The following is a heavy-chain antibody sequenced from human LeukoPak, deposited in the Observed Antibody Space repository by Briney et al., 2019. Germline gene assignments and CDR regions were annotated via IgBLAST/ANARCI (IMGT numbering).Heavy chain of an antibody. CDR3: AKGGGYSSSWYGI. V-gene: IGHV3-30*02. CDR1: GFTFSSYG. Sequence: PGGSLRLSSAASGFTFSSYGMHWVRQAPGKGLEWVAFIRYDGSNKYYADSVKGRFTISRDNSKNTLYLQMNSLRAEDTAVYYCAKGGGYSSSWYGIWGQGTMVTVSS. CDR2: IRYDGSNK. J-gene: IGHJ3*02. D-gene: IGHD6-13*01.